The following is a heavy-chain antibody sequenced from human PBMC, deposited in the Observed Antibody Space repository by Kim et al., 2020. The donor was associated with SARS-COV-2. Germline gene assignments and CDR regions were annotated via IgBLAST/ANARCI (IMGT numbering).Heavy chain of an antibody. CDR2: IKQDGSEK. CDR3: VRSDYYYYYGMDV. Sequence: GGSLRLSCAVSGFTFSSYWMNWVRQAPGKGLEWVANIKQDGSEKYYVDSVKGRFTISRDNAKSSLFLQMNSLRAEDTAVYYCVRSDYYYYYGMDVWGQGTTVTVSS. V-gene: IGHV3-7*03. CDR1: GFTFSSYW. J-gene: IGHJ6*02.